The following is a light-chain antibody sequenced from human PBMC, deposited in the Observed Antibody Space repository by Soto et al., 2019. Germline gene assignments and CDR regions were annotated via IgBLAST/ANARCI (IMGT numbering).Light chain of an antibody. CDR3: SSYTSSSTAFV. CDR1: SSDVGGYNY. CDR2: EVS. Sequence: QSALTQPASVSGSPGQSITISCTGTSSDVGGYNYVSCYQHHPGKAPKLMIYEVSNRPSGVSNRFSGSQSGNTASPTISGLQAEDEADYYCSSYTSSSTAFVFGTGTKLTVL. V-gene: IGLV2-14*01. J-gene: IGLJ1*01.